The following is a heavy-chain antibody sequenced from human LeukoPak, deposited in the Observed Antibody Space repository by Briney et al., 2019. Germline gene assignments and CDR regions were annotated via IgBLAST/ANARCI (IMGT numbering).Heavy chain of an antibody. V-gene: IGHV4-4*02. D-gene: IGHD6-19*01. CDR1: GGSLSTTSW. J-gene: IGHJ4*02. CDR2: VYHSGGGNK. CDR3: ARDNPRTTGYSSGSTFDF. Sequence: SETLPLTCAVSGGSLSTTSWWVWFRQPPGKGLEWIGEVYHSGGGNKNYNPSLKSRATISIDTSRNQFSLNLRSVTAADTAVYFCARDNPRTTGYSSGSTFDFWGQGILVTVSS.